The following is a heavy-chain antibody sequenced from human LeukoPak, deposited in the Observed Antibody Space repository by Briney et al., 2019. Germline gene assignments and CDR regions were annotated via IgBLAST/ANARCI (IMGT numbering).Heavy chain of an antibody. CDR1: GFSFSGHW. CDR3: AYRNNFEY. J-gene: IGHJ4*02. V-gene: IGHV3-7*05. Sequence: QTGGSLTLSCAASGFSFSGHWMNWVRQPPGKGLEWVANIKADGSEKYYVDSVKGRFTISRDDAKRTVDLQMDNLRAEDTAIYYCAYRNNFEYWGQGALVTVSS. CDR2: IKADGSEK. D-gene: IGHD1-26*01.